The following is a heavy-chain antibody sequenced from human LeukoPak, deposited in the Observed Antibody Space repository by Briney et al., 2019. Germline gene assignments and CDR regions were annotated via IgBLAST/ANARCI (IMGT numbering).Heavy chain of an antibody. Sequence: SVKASCKASGGTFSSYAISWVRQAPGQGLEWMGRIIPILGIANYAQKFQGRVTITTDESTSTAYMELSSLRSEDTAVYYCARLVVPAYYMDVWGKGTTVTVSS. CDR1: GGTFSSYA. CDR2: IIPILGIA. D-gene: IGHD2-2*01. J-gene: IGHJ6*03. CDR3: ARLVVPAYYMDV. V-gene: IGHV1-69*04.